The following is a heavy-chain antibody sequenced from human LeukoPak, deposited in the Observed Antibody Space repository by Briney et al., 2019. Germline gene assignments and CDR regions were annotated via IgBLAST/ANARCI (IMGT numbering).Heavy chain of an antibody. CDR3: ARRRGYSSSWYEP. CDR1: GGSISSSSYY. Sequence: SETLSLTCPVSGGSISSSSYYWGWIRQPPGKGLEWIGSIYYSGSTYYNPSLKSRATISVDPSKNRFSLMLRSVTAADTAVYYCARRRGYSSSWYEPWGQGTLVTVSS. D-gene: IGHD6-13*01. V-gene: IGHV4-39*01. CDR2: IYYSGST. J-gene: IGHJ5*02.